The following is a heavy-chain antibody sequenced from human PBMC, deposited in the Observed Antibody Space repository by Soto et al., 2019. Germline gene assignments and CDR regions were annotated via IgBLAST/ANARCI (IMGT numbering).Heavy chain of an antibody. V-gene: IGHV4-30-2*01. Sequence: SETLSLTCAVSGGSISSGGYSWSWIRQPPGKGLEWIGYMYHSGSTYYNPSLKSRVTISIDRSKNQFSLKLSSVTAADTAVYYCARATRGPSSGYYQLDYWGQGTLVTVSS. D-gene: IGHD3-22*01. J-gene: IGHJ4*02. CDR1: GGSISSGGYS. CDR2: MYHSGST. CDR3: ARATRGPSSGYYQLDY.